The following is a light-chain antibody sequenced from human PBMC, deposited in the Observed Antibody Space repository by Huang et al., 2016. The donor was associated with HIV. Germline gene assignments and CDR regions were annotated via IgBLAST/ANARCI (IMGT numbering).Light chain of an antibody. V-gene: IGKV1-39*01. Sequence: DIEMTQSPSSLSASVGDRVSITCQASQFIGSYLSWYHQKPGKAPKLLISAASTLGSGAPSRFRGSGAGTDVALTISGLQPEDFGSYYCQQGYMTPYTFGQGTKLDI. CDR1: QFIGSY. CDR3: QQGYMTPYT. CDR2: AAS. J-gene: IGKJ2*01.